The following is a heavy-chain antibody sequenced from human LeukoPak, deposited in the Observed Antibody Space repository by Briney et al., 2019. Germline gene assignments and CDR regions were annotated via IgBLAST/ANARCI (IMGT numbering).Heavy chain of an antibody. D-gene: IGHD3-10*01. CDR3: ARDGGFGEGYFDY. J-gene: IGHJ4*02. Sequence: PSQTLSLTCAVYGGSFIDYYWNWIRQPPGKGLEWIGEIIHSGSTNYNPCLKSRVTISVDTSKNQFSLKLSSVTAADTAVYYCARDGGFGEGYFDYWGQGTLVTVSS. CDR1: GGSFIDYY. V-gene: IGHV4-34*12. CDR2: IIHSGST.